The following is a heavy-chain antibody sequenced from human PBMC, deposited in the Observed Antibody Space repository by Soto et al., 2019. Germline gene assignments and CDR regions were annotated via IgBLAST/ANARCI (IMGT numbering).Heavy chain of an antibody. J-gene: IGHJ5*02. CDR2: IYYSGST. V-gene: IGHV4-59*01. Sequence: SETLSLTCTVSGGSISSYYWSWIRQPPGKGLEWIGYIYYSGSTNYNPSLKSRVTISVDTSKNQFSLKLSSVTAADTAVYYCARGGGERAMVNWFDPWGQGTLVTVS. D-gene: IGHD5-18*01. CDR3: ARGGGERAMVNWFDP. CDR1: GGSISSYY.